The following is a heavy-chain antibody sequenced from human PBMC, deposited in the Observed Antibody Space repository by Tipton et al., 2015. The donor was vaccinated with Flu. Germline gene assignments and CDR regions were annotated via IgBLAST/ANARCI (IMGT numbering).Heavy chain of an antibody. CDR3: AREVGRSGEWLISGPGC. CDR2: INPNSGGT. D-gene: IGHD3-3*01. CDR1: GYTFTGYY. Sequence: QLVQSGAEVKKPGASVKVSCKASGYTFTGYYMHWVRQAPGQGLAWMGWINPNSGGTNYAQKFQGRVTMTRDTSISTAYMELSRLGSDDTAVYYCAREVGRSGEWLISGPGCWGQGTLVTVSS. J-gene: IGHJ4*02. V-gene: IGHV1-2*02.